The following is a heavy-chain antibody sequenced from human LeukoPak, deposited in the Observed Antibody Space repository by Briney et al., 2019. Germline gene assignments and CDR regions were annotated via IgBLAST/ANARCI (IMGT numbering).Heavy chain of an antibody. Sequence: ASVKVSCKASGYTFTSYGISWVRQAPGQGLGWMGWISAYNGNTNYAQKLQGRVTMTTDTSTSTAYMELRSLRSDDTAVYYCARDSSGWYKEVDYYYYYGMDVWGQGTTVTVSS. CDR1: GYTFTSYG. D-gene: IGHD6-19*01. CDR2: ISAYNGNT. V-gene: IGHV1-18*01. CDR3: ARDSSGWYKEVDYYYYYGMDV. J-gene: IGHJ6*02.